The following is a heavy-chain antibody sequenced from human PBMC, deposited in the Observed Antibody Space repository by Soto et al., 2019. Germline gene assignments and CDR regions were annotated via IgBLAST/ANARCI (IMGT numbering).Heavy chain of an antibody. CDR2: MNPNSGNT. V-gene: IGHV1-8*01. CDR3: ARVISGGNSDS. CDR1: GYSFTNFD. D-gene: IGHD2-15*01. J-gene: IGHJ4*02. Sequence: QVQLVQSGAEVKKPGASVTVSCQTSGYSFTNFDINWVRQAPGQGLEWIGWMNPNSGNTGYAQKFQGRVTMTRNTSIRTAYIELSSLSFDDTAVYFCARVISGGNSDSWGQGTLVTVSS.